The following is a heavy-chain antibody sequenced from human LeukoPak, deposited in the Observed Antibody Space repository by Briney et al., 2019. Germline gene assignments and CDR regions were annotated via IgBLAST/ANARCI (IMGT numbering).Heavy chain of an antibody. V-gene: IGHV3-21*01. Sequence: VGSLRLSCAASGFTFSSYSMNWVRQAPGKGLQWVSAISSSSSYIYYADSVKGRFTISRDNAKNSLYLRMNSLRAKDTAVYYCAIVSRDGYNYPDYWGQGTLVTVSS. CDR1: GFTFSSYS. CDR2: ISSSSSYI. CDR3: AIVSRDGYNYPDY. D-gene: IGHD5-24*01. J-gene: IGHJ4*02.